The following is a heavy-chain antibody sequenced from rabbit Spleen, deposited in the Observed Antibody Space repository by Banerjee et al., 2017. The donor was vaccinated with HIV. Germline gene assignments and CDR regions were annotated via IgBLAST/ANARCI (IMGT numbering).Heavy chain of an antibody. Sequence: QSLEESGGDLVKPGASLTLTCKASGFDLSSGYYMCWVRQTPGKGLEWLAWIYTGNGGTYYASWAKGRFTISKTSSTTVTLQMTSLTAADTATYFCSRCDNSYGHAFNLWGPGTLVTVS. J-gene: IGHJ4*01. CDR3: SRCDNSYGHAFNL. V-gene: IGHV1S40*01. CDR2: IYTGNGGT. CDR1: GFDLSSGYY. D-gene: IGHD6-1*01.